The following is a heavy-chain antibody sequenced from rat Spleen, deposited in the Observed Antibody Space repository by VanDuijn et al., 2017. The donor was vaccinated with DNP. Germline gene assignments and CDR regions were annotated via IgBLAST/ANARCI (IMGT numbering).Heavy chain of an antibody. J-gene: IGHJ2*01. CDR1: GFTFSNYD. Sequence: EVQLVESGGGLVQPGRSLKLSCAASGFTFSNYDMAWVRQAPTKGLEWVASISTSGGSTYYRDSVKGRFTISRDNAKSTLYLQMNSLRSEDTATYYCTRGPIYYSSSYFPDYWGQGVMVTVSS. CDR3: TRGPIYYSSSYFPDY. CDR2: ISTSGGST. V-gene: IGHV5-27*01. D-gene: IGHD1-2*01.